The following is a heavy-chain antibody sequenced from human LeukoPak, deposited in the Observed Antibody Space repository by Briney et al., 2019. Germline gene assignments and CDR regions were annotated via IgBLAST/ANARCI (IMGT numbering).Heavy chain of an antibody. D-gene: IGHD2-21*02. Sequence: GGSLRLSCAASGFTFSSYAMSWVRQAPGKGLEWVSGISGGGGPTYYADSVKGRFTVSRDNSKNTMYLQMNSLRAGDTAVYYCAKKVVVNCSNGYCYYDFWGQGTLVTVSS. V-gene: IGHV3-23*01. J-gene: IGHJ4*02. CDR1: GFTFSSYA. CDR2: ISGGGGPT. CDR3: AKKVVVNCSNGYCYYDF.